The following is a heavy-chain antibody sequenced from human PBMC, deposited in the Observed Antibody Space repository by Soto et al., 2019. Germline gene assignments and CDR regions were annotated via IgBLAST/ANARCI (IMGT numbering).Heavy chain of an antibody. CDR2: IYWDDDK. V-gene: IGHV2-5*02. CDR3: VHSRCGGDCLQSYSAHYYYGLDV. CDR1: GFSLSTGGVG. D-gene: IGHD2-21*02. Sequence: GPTLVNPTQTLPLTCPLSGFSLSTGGVGVGWVRQPPGKALGGGALIYWDDDKRYSPSLKSRLTITKDNSKSQVVLTMINMDPVDTATYYCVHSRCGGDCLQSYSAHYYYGLDVWGQGTTVTVSS. J-gene: IGHJ6*02.